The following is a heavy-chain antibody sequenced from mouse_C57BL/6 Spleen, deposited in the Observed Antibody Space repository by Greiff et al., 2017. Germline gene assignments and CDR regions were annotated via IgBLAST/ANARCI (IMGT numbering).Heavy chain of an antibody. Sequence: VQLQQSGPELVKPGASVKISCKASGYSFTGYYMNWVKQSPEKSLEWIGEINPSTGGTTYNQKFKAKATLTVDKSSSTAYMQLKSLTSEDSAVYYCARREDYFYAMDYWGQGTSVTVSS. D-gene: IGHD1-1*01. CDR2: INPSTGGT. J-gene: IGHJ4*01. CDR1: GYSFTGYY. V-gene: IGHV1-42*01. CDR3: ARREDYFYAMDY.